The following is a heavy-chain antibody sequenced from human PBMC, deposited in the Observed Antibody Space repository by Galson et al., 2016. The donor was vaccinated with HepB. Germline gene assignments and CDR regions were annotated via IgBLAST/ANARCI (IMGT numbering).Heavy chain of an antibody. CDR2: IYYNGRP. J-gene: IGHJ4*02. CDR3: ARTWSGTSSFTY. D-gene: IGHD1-7*01. Sequence: TLSLTCAVSGASISSDTYYWSWIRQHPGKGLEWIGYIYYNGRPYYNPSLKSRLTISVDTSKNQFSLKLTSVTAADTAIFYCARTWSGTSSFTYWGKGALVTVSS. V-gene: IGHV4-31*11. CDR1: GASISSDTYY.